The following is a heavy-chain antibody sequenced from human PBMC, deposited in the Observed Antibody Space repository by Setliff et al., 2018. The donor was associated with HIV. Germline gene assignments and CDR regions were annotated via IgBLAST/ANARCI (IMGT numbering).Heavy chain of an antibody. Sequence: PSETLSLTCAVYGGSFSGYYWSWIRQPPGKGLEWIGEVTHSGRTNYNPSLESRVTTSVDTSKKQFSLRLTSVTAAYTAVYYCARGVRDNSGWSSYYFDYWGQGTLVTVSS. CDR2: VTHSGRT. V-gene: IGHV4-34*01. CDR3: ARGVRDNSGWSSYYFDY. D-gene: IGHD6-19*01. CDR1: GGSFSGYY. J-gene: IGHJ4*02.